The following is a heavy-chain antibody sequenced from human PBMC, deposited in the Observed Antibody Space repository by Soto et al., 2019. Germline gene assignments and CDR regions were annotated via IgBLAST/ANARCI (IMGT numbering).Heavy chain of an antibody. J-gene: IGHJ6*02. D-gene: IGHD3-10*01. Sequence: GASVKVSCKASGGTFSSYAISWVRQAPGQGLEWMGGIIPIFGTANYAQKFQGRVTITADESTSTAYMELSSLRSEDTAVYYCARDLTILTMVRGVTYYYYGMDVWGQGTTVTVSS. V-gene: IGHV1-69*13. CDR3: ARDLTILTMVRGVTYYYYGMDV. CDR2: IIPIFGTA. CDR1: GGTFSSYA.